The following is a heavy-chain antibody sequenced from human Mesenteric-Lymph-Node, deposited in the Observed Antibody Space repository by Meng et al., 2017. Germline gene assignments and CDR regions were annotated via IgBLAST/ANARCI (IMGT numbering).Heavy chain of an antibody. CDR1: GFSFSNYA. CDR2: FSGSDGGT. D-gene: IGHD6-13*01. CDR3: AKEMGAVGTPYFDY. J-gene: IGHJ4*02. Sequence: EAQRLEFGGVLVQPGGFLRLSCAAFGFSFSNYAISWVRQAPGKGLEWVSAFSGSDGGTHYADSVKGRFTISRDSSKNTLYLQMNSLRAEDTAIYYCAKEMGAVGTPYFDYWGQGTLVTVSS. V-gene: IGHV3-23*01.